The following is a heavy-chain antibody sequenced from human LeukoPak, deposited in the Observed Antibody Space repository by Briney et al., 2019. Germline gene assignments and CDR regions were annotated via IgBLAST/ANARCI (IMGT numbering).Heavy chain of an antibody. Sequence: GGSLRLSCAASGFTFSSYSMNWVRQAPGKGLEWVSSISSSSSDIYYADSVKGRFTISRDNAKNSLYLQMNSLRAEDTAVYYCARENTVTTWGDAFDIWGQGTMVTVSS. CDR2: ISSSSSDI. CDR1: GFTFSSYS. V-gene: IGHV3-21*01. J-gene: IGHJ3*02. CDR3: ARENTVTTWGDAFDI. D-gene: IGHD4-17*01.